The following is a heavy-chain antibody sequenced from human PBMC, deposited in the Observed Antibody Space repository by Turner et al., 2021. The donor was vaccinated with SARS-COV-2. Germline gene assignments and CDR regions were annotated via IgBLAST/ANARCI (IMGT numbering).Heavy chain of an antibody. J-gene: IGHJ4*02. CDR3: ANSRGNSYGYDY. D-gene: IGHD5-18*01. V-gene: IGHV3-23*04. CDR1: GFTFDDYA. Sequence: EVQLVESGGGLVQSGRSLRLSCAASGFTFDDYAMHWVRQAPGKGLEWVSAISGSGGSTYYADSVKGRFTISRDNSKNTLYLQMNSLRAEDTAVYYCANSRGNSYGYDYWGQGTLVTVSS. CDR2: ISGSGGST.